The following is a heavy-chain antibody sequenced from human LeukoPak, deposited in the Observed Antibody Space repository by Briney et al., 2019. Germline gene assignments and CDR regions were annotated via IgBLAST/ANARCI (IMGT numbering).Heavy chain of an antibody. CDR3: ARGVPEYYDFWSGYFYYFDY. D-gene: IGHD3-3*01. CDR1: GGSISSYY. J-gene: IGHJ4*02. Sequence: PSETLSLTCTVSGGSISSYYWSWIRQPPGKGLEWVGYIYYSGSTNYNPSLKSRVTRSVDTSKNQFSLKLTSVTAADTAVYYCARGVPEYYDFWSGYFYYFDYWGQGTLVTVSS. V-gene: IGHV4-59*01. CDR2: IYYSGST.